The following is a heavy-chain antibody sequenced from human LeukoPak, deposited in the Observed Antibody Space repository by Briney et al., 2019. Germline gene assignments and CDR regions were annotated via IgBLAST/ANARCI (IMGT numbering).Heavy chain of an antibody. Sequence: GGSLRLSCAAYGFTFSSYCMNWVRQAPGKGLEWVSSISSSSSYIYYADSVKGRFTISRDNAKNSLYLQMNRLRAEDTAVYYCARDITIFAMDVWGQGTTVTVSS. CDR3: ARDITIFAMDV. CDR2: ISSSSSYI. CDR1: GFTFSSYC. V-gene: IGHV3-21*01. J-gene: IGHJ6*02. D-gene: IGHD3-9*01.